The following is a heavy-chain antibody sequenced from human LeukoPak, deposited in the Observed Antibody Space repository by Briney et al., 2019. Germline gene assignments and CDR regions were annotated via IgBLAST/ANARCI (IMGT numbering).Heavy chain of an antibody. Sequence: GGSLRLSCAVSGFTFSSYWMSWVRQAPGKGMEWVANIKQDGSEKYYVDFVKGRFTISRDNAKNSLYLQMNSLRAEDTAVYYCARVRSGSDNDYWGQGTLVTVSS. D-gene: IGHD1-26*01. CDR3: ARVRSGSDNDY. V-gene: IGHV3-7*01. J-gene: IGHJ4*02. CDR2: IKQDGSEK. CDR1: GFTFSSYW.